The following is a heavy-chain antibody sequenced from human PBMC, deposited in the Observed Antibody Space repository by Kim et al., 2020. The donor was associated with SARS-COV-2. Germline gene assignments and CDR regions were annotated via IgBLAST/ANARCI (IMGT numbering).Heavy chain of an antibody. CDR1: GFTFSSYA. V-gene: IGHV3-23*01. CDR2: ISGSGGST. Sequence: GGSLRLSCAASGFTFSSYAMSWVRQAPGKGLEWVSAISGSGGSTYYADSVKGRFTISRDNSKNTLYLQMNSLRAEDTAVYYCAKDRDSPKTILWFGELLSPAFDYWGQGTLVTVSS. CDR3: AKDRDSPKTILWFGELLSPAFDY. J-gene: IGHJ4*02. D-gene: IGHD3-10*01.